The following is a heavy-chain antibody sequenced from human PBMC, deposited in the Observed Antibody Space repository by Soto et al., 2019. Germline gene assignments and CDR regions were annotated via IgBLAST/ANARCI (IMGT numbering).Heavy chain of an antibody. D-gene: IGHD3-16*01. J-gene: IGHJ6*02. Sequence: QVQLVESGGGVVQPGRSLRLSCAASGFTFSSYAMHWVRQAPGKGLEWVAVISYDGSNKYYADSVKGRFTISRDNSKNTLYLQMNSLRAEDTAVYYCARVGIPGGGGYYYGMDVWGQGTTVTVPS. CDR1: GFTFSSYA. CDR3: ARVGIPGGGGYYYGMDV. CDR2: ISYDGSNK. V-gene: IGHV3-30-3*01.